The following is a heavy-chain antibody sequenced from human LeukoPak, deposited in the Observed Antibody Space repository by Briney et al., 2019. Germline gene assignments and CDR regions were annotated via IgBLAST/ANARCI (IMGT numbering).Heavy chain of an antibody. CDR2: IYSGGST. Sequence: PGGSLGLSCAASGFTVSSNYMSWVRQAPGKGLEWVSVIYSGGSTYYADSVKGRFTISRDNSKNTLYLQMNSLRAEDTAVYYCARGCPRSTSCYGYYFDYWGQGTLVTVSS. CDR3: ARGCPRSTSCYGYYFDY. CDR1: GFTVSSNY. J-gene: IGHJ4*02. V-gene: IGHV3-53*01. D-gene: IGHD2-2*01.